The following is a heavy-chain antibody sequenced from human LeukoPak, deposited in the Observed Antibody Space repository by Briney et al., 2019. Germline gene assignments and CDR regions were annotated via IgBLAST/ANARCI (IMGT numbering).Heavy chain of an antibody. J-gene: IGHJ4*02. CDR1: GYTLSELS. Sequence: GTSVKVSCKVSGYTLSELSMHWVRQAPGKGLEWMGGFDPEDDERIYAQKFQGRVTMTEDTSTDTAYMELSSLRSEDTAVYYCARDGDYGTGSYYRGCIDSWGQGTPVTVSP. V-gene: IGHV1-24*01. CDR2: FDPEDDER. CDR3: ARDGDYGTGSYYRGCIDS. D-gene: IGHD3-10*01.